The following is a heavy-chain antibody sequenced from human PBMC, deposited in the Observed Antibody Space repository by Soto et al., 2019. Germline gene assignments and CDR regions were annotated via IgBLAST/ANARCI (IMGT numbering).Heavy chain of an antibody. CDR1: GFTFSSYS. Sequence: GGSLRLSCAASGFTFSSYSMNWVRQAPGKGLEWLSYISSSSSTIYYADSVKGRFTISRDNAKNSLYLQMSSLRDEDTAVYYCARDIGRGYSYGRNNYWGQGTLVTVSS. V-gene: IGHV3-48*02. D-gene: IGHD5-18*01. J-gene: IGHJ4*02. CDR2: ISSSSSTI. CDR3: ARDIGRGYSYGRNNY.